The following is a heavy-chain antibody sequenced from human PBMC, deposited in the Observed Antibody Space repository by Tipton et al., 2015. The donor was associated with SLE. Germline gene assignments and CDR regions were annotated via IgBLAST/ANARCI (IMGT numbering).Heavy chain of an antibody. CDR3: ATDEFDSVIAVVPDAPFDY. CDR1: GYTFTSYG. CDR2: ISAYNGNT. D-gene: IGHD2-2*01. J-gene: IGHJ4*02. V-gene: IGHV1-18*01. Sequence: QSGAEVKKPGASVKFSCKASGYTFTSYGISWVRQAPGQGLEWRGWISAYNGNTNYAQKLQGRVTMTTDTSTRTAYMELRSLSSDDTALYSCATDEFDSVIAVVPDAPFDYWGQGSLVSVSS.